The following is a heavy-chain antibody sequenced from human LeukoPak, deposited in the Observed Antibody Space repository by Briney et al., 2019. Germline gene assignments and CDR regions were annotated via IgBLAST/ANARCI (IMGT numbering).Heavy chain of an antibody. CDR2: INHGEST. CDR3: ARGRTYYYDTSGYYPSIYYGMDV. Sequence: SETLSLTCAVSGGSFSGYYWYWIRQPPGKGLEWIGEINHGESTNYKPSLKSRATLSVDTSMTAADTAVYYCARGRTYYYDTSGYYPSIYYGMDVWGQGTTVIVSS. J-gene: IGHJ6*02. D-gene: IGHD3-22*01. CDR1: GGSFSGYY. V-gene: IGHV4-34*01.